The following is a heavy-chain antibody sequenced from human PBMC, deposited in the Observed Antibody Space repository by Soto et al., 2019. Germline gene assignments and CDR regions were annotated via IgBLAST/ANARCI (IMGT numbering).Heavy chain of an antibody. J-gene: IGHJ6*02. CDR1: GGSISSGDYY. CDR2: IYYSGST. Sequence: SETLSLTCTVSGGSISSGDYYWSWIRQPPGKGLEWIGYIYYSGSTYYNPSLKSRVTISVDTSKNQFSLKLSSVTAADTAVYYCAREGVGATGYYYYGMDVWGQGTTVTVSS. V-gene: IGHV4-30-4*01. CDR3: AREGVGATGYYYYGMDV. D-gene: IGHD1-26*01.